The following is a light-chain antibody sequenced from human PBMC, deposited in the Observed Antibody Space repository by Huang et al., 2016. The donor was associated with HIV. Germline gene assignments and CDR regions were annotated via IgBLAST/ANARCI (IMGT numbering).Light chain of an antibody. Sequence: EIVMTQSPATLSVSPGERATLSCRASQSLSTNLAWYQQKSGQAPRLLIYGASTRATGSPARFSGSGSGTEFTLTISSLESEDFAVYYCQQYNNWPLTFGGGTKVEIK. CDR2: GAS. CDR1: QSLSTN. V-gene: IGKV3-15*01. J-gene: IGKJ4*01. CDR3: QQYNNWPLT.